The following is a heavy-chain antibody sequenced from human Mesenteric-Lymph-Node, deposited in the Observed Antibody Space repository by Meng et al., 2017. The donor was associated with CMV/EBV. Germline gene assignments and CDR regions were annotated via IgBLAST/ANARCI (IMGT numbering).Heavy chain of an antibody. CDR2: ISYDGSNK. CDR1: GFTFSSYS. D-gene: IGHD6-19*01. J-gene: IGHJ6*02. Sequence: GESLKISCAASGFTFSSYSMNWVRQAPGKGLEWVAVISYDGSNKYYADSVKGRFTISRDNSKNTLYLQMNSLRAEDTAVYYCASAIRVAGNYYYGMDVWGQGTTVTVSS. V-gene: IGHV3-30*03. CDR3: ASAIRVAGNYYYGMDV.